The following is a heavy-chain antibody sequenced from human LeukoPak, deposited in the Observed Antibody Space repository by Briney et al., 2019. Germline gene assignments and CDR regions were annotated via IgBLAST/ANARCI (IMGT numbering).Heavy chain of an antibody. Sequence: GGSLRLSCAASGFTFSNYSMYWVRQAPGKGLEWVAVISYDGTNKYYADSVKGRFTISRDNSKDTMYLQMNSLRAEDTAMYYCARAPMSYDSSGFGGAFDIWGQGTMVTVSS. D-gene: IGHD3-22*01. CDR2: ISYDGTNK. CDR1: GFTFSNYS. CDR3: ARAPMSYDSSGFGGAFDI. J-gene: IGHJ3*02. V-gene: IGHV3-30-3*01.